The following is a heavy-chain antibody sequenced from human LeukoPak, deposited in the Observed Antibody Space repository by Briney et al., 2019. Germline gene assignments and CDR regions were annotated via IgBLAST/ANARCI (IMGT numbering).Heavy chain of an antibody. D-gene: IGHD1-14*01. CDR2: IYYSGST. CDR3: ARSRRSPLVGPYYFDY. J-gene: IGHJ4*02. Sequence: SETLSLTCTVSGGSISSHYWSWIRQPPGKGLEWIGYIYYSGSTNYNPSLKSRVTISVDTSKNQFSLKLSSVTAADTAVYYCARSRRSPLVGPYYFDYWGQGTLVTVSS. V-gene: IGHV4-59*11. CDR1: GGSISSHY.